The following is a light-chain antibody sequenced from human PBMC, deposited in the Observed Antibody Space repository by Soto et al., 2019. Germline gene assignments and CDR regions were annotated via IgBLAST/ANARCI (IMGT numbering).Light chain of an antibody. CDR2: DVS. V-gene: IGLV2-14*01. CDR3: SSYTSSSTLYV. J-gene: IGLJ1*01. CDR1: SSDVGGYNY. Sequence: QSVLTQPDSVSGSPGQAITISRTGTSSDVGGYNYVSWYQQHPGKAPKLMIYDVSNRPSGVSNRFSASKSGNTASLTISGLQAEDEADYYCSSYTSSSTLYVFGPGTKLTVL.